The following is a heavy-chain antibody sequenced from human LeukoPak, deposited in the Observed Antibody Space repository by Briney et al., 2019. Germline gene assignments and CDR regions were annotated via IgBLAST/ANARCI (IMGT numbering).Heavy chain of an antibody. V-gene: IGHV4-59*08. J-gene: IGHJ5*02. CDR2: IYSSVTT. CDR3: ASGGLATSPRWDHNWFDP. Sequence: PSETLSLTCAVSRASITSYYWSWIRQPPGKGLEWIGYIYSSVTTKYNPSLKSRVTISLDTSKNQVSMKLTSVTAADTAVYYCASGGLATSPRWDHNWFDPWGKGTLVTVSS. D-gene: IGHD5-24*01. CDR1: RASITSYY.